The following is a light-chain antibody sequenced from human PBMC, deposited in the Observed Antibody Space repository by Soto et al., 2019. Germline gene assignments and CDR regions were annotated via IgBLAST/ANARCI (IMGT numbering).Light chain of an antibody. V-gene: IGLV2-23*02. Sequence: QSALTQPPSVSGSPGQSITMSCTGVGFYGRVSWYQQHPGKVPKLMIYDVSKRPSGVSERFSGSKSGNTAYLTISALQADDDADYYCSLDAGSSIYVFGTGTKVTVL. J-gene: IGLJ1*01. CDR1: VGFYGR. CDR2: DVS. CDR3: SLDAGSSIYV.